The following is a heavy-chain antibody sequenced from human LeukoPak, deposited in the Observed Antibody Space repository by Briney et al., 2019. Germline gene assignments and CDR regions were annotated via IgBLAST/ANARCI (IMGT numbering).Heavy chain of an antibody. CDR1: GFTLSNYG. CDR2: ISYDGSNR. D-gene: IGHD3-10*01. Sequence: GRSLRLSCAASGFTLSNYGMNWVRQAPGKGLEWVAFISYDGSNRHYADSVKGRFNISRDNSENTLYLQMNSLRPEDTAVYYCAKVRLAYYGSGRRYGMDVWGQGTTVTVSS. V-gene: IGHV3-30*18. CDR3: AKVRLAYYGSGRRYGMDV. J-gene: IGHJ6*02.